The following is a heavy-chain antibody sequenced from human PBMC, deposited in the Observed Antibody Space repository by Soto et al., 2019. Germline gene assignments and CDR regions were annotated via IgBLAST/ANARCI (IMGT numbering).Heavy chain of an antibody. Sequence: QLQLQESGPGLVKPSETLSLTCTVSGGSISSSSYYWGWIRQPPGKGLEWIGSIYYSGSTYYNPSLKSRVTISVDTSKNQFSLKLSSVTAADTAVYYCAGPIRHDAFDIWGQGTMVTVSS. CDR3: AGPIRHDAFDI. J-gene: IGHJ3*02. CDR1: GGSISSSSYY. D-gene: IGHD3-3*02. V-gene: IGHV4-39*01. CDR2: IYYSGST.